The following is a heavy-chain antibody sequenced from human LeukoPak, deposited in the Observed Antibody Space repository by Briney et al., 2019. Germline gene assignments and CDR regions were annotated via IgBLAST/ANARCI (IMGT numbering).Heavy chain of an antibody. CDR1: GGSISSSDYY. CDR3: ARGAGMDIAVVVANWFDP. Sequence: TLSLTCTVSGGSISSSDYYWSWIRRHPGKGLEWIGYIYDSGSTYYNPSLKSRITISVDTSKNQFSLKLSSVTAADTAVYCCARGAGMDIAVVVANWFDPWGQGTQVTVSS. J-gene: IGHJ5*02. D-gene: IGHD2-15*01. CDR2: IYDSGST. V-gene: IGHV4-31*03.